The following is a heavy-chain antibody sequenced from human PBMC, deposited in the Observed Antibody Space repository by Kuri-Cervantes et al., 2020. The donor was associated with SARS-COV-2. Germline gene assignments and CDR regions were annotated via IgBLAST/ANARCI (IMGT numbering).Heavy chain of an antibody. CDR2: INHSGST. Sequence: EALRLSCAVYGGSFSGYYWSWIRQPPGKGLELNGEINHSGSTNYNPSLKSRVTMSVDTSKNQFSLKLSSVTAADTAVYYCVRELVVKGYYYYMDVWGKGTTVTVSS. D-gene: IGHD2-2*01. CDR1: GGSFSGYY. J-gene: IGHJ6*03. CDR3: VRELVVKGYYYYMDV. V-gene: IGHV4-34*01.